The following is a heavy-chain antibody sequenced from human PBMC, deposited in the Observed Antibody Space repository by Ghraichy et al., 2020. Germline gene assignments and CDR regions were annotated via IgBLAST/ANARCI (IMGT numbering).Heavy chain of an antibody. D-gene: IGHD6-13*01. CDR2: IYYSGST. V-gene: IGHV4-31*03. CDR1: GGSISSGGYY. J-gene: IGHJ3*02. Sequence: SETLSLTCTVSGGSISSGGYYWSWIRQHPGKGLEWIGYIYYSGSTYYNPSLKSRVTISVDTSKNQFSLKLSSVTAADTAVYYCARDRYSSSWYGAIEAFDIWGQGTMVTVSS. CDR3: ARDRYSSSWYGAIEAFDI.